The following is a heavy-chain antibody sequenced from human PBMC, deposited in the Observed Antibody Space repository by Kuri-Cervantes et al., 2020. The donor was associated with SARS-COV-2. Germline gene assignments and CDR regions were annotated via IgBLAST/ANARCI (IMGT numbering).Heavy chain of an antibody. D-gene: IGHD3-22*01. CDR1: GFTFSSYA. Sequence: GESLKISCAASGFTFSSYAMSWVRQAPGKGLEWVSGINWNGGSTGYADSVKGRFTISRDNAKNSLYLQMNSLRAEDTALYYCARGWRYYDSSGYYYYFDYWGQGTLVTVSS. CDR2: INWNGGST. J-gene: IGHJ4*02. V-gene: IGHV3-20*04. CDR3: ARGWRYYDSSGYYYYFDY.